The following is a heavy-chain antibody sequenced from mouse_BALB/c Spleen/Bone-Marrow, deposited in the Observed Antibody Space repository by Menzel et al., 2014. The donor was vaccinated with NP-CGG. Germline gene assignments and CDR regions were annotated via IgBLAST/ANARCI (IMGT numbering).Heavy chain of an antibody. CDR3: ARGGYDDAVDY. Sequence: EVQLQQSGPGLVKPSQSLSLTCTVTGYSITSDYAWNWIRQFPGNKLEWMGYISYSGSTSYNPSLKSRISITRDTSKNQFLLQLNSVTSEDTATYYCARGGYDDAVDYWGQGTSVTVSS. CDR1: GYSITSDYA. J-gene: IGHJ4*01. CDR2: ISYSGST. D-gene: IGHD2-14*01. V-gene: IGHV3-2*02.